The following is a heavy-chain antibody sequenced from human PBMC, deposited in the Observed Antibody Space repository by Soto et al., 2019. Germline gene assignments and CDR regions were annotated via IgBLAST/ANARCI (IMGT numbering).Heavy chain of an antibody. V-gene: IGHV2-5*02. CDR2: IYWDAHT. CDR3: AHQQTTVYYYRYGVDV. CDR1: GFSLNTSGVA. Sequence: QITLKESGPTLVKPTQTLTLTCTFSGFSLNTSGVAVGWIRQPPGKALEWLALIYWDAHTRYSPSLKSRLTITQDTSKDQVVLTMTNMDPVDTATYYCAHQQTTVYYYRYGVDVWGQGTAVTVSS. D-gene: IGHD4-17*01. J-gene: IGHJ6*02.